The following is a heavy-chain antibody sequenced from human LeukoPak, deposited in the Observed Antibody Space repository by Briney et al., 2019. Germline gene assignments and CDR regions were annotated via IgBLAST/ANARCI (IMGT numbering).Heavy chain of an antibody. Sequence: SETLSLTCTVSGGSISSYYWSWIRQPPGKGLEWIGYIYYRGSTNYNPSLKSRVTISVDTSKNQFSLKLSSVTAADTAVYCCARVAYCGGDCYTIDYWGQGTLVTVSS. CDR1: GGSISSYY. V-gene: IGHV4-59*01. D-gene: IGHD2-21*02. CDR3: ARVAYCGGDCYTIDY. CDR2: IYYRGST. J-gene: IGHJ4*02.